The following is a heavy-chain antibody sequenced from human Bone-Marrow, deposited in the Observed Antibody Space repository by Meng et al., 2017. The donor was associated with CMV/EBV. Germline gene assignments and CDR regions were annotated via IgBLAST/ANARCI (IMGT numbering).Heavy chain of an antibody. Sequence: SGPTLVKLTQTLTLTCTFSGFSLSTSGVGVGWIRQPPGKALEWLALIYWNDDKRYSPSLKSRLTITKDTSKNQVVLTMTNMDPVDTATYYCAHSGQIAARPNWYDPWGQGTLVTVSS. J-gene: IGHJ5*02. D-gene: IGHD6-6*01. CDR3: AHSGQIAARPNWYDP. CDR2: IYWNDDK. CDR1: GFSLSTSGVG. V-gene: IGHV2-5*01.